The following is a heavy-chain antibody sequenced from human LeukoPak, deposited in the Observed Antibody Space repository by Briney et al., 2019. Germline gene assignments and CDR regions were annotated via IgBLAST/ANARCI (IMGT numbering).Heavy chain of an antibody. D-gene: IGHD3-16*01. CDR1: GFTFSSYS. V-gene: IGHV3-21*01. CDR2: ISSGSNYI. Sequence: NTGGSLRLSCAAYGFTFSSYSMNWVRQAPGKGMEWDSSISSGSNYIYYADSVKGRFTISRDNAKNSLYLQMNILRAEHTAVYYCAREVYGAFDIWGQGTMVTVSS. CDR3: AREVYGAFDI. J-gene: IGHJ3*02.